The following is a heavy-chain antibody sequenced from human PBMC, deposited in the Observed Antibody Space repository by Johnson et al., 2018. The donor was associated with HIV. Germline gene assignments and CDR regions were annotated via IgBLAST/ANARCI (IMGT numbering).Heavy chain of an antibody. CDR2: INSDGSTT. V-gene: IGHV3-74*02. Sequence: EVHLVESGGGLVQPGGSLRLSCAASGFTFSSYWMHWVRQAPGKGLVWVSRINSDGSTTSYADSVKGRFTISRDNSKNTLYLQMNSLRVEDTAVYYCARVSLAYSYGYDAFDIWGQGTMVTVSS. J-gene: IGHJ3*02. CDR3: ARVSLAYSYGYDAFDI. CDR1: GFTFSSYW. D-gene: IGHD5-18*01.